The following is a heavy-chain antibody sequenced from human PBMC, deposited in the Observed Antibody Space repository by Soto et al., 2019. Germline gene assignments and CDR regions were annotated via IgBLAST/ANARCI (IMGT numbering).Heavy chain of an antibody. CDR3: AKRYGLGSSSGYFDY. V-gene: IGHV3-9*01. CDR2: ISWNSGSI. Sequence: GGSLRLSCAASGFTFDDYAMHWVRQAPGKGLEWVSGISWNSGSIGYADSVKGRFTISRDNAKNSLYLQMNSLRAEDTALYYCAKRYGLGSSSGYFDYWGQGTLVTSPQ. CDR1: GFTFDDYA. D-gene: IGHD6-6*01. J-gene: IGHJ4*02.